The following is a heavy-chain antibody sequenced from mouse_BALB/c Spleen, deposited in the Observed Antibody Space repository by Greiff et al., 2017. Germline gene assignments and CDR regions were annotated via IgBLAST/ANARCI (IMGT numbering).Heavy chain of an antibody. CDR1: GFTFSSFG. V-gene: IGHV5-17*02. CDR2: ISSGSSTI. J-gene: IGHJ2*01. Sequence: DVQLVESGGGLVQPGGSRKLSCAASGFTFSSFGMHWVRQAPEKGLEWVAYISSGSSTIYYADTVKGRFTISRDNPKNTLFLQMTSLRSEDTAMYYCARGYDYGFLSFDYWGQGTTLTVSS. D-gene: IGHD1-1*02. CDR3: ARGYDYGFLSFDY.